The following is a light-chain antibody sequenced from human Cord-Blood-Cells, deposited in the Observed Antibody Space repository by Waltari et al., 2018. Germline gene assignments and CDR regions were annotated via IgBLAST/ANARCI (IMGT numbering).Light chain of an antibody. CDR1: PSISSW. J-gene: IGKJ1*01. CDR3: QQYNSYPWT. CDR2: KAS. Sequence: DIQMTPSPSTTSASVGDRVTITCRASPSISSWLAWYQQKPGKAPKLLIYKASSLESGVPSRFSGSGSGTEFTLTISSLQPDDFATYYCQQYNSYPWTFGQGTKVEIK. V-gene: IGKV1-5*03.